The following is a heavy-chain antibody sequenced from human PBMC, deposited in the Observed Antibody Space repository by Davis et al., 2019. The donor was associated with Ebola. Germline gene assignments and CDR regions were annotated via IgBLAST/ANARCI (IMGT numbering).Heavy chain of an antibody. CDR1: GFTFSDYY. Sequence: GESLKISCAASGFTFSDYYMSWIRQAPGKGLEWVSYISGSSSYTNYADSVKGRFTISRDNAKKSLYLQMNSLRAEDTAVYYCARDVNELRFLEWFHQGGFDIWGQGTMVTVSS. CDR3: ARDVNELRFLEWFHQGGFDI. J-gene: IGHJ3*02. D-gene: IGHD3-3*01. CDR2: ISGSSSYT. V-gene: IGHV3-11*06.